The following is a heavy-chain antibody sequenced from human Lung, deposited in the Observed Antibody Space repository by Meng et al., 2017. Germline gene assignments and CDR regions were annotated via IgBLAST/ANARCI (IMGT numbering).Heavy chain of an antibody. J-gene: IGHJ4*02. D-gene: IGHD4-23*01. Sequence: QVQLQESGPGMVKPSQTLSLTCTVFGGSISSGSYYWSWIRQPAGKGLEWIGRIYTSGSTNYNPSLKSRVTISVDTSKNQFSLKLSSVTAADTAVYYCARVSYGGPMDYWGQGTLVTVSS. CDR2: IYTSGST. V-gene: IGHV4-61*02. CDR3: ARVSYGGPMDY. CDR1: GGSISSGSYY.